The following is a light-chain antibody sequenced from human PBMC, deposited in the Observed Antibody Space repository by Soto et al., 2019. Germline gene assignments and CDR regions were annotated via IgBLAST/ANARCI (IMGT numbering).Light chain of an antibody. Sequence: EIVLTQSPATLSLSPGDRATLSCRASQSVSRSLTCYQQKPGQAPRLLIYDASTRATGIPPRFSGSGSGTDFTLTISSLEPEAFAVYYCQKSSTSFGGGNKVELK. J-gene: IGKJ4*01. CDR2: DAS. V-gene: IGKV3-11*01. CDR3: QKSSTS. CDR1: QSVSRS.